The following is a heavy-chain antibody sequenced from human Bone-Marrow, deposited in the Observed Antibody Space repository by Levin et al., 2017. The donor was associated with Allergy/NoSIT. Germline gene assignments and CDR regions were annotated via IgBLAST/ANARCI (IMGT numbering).Heavy chain of an antibody. Sequence: SCAASGFTFSRFALTWVRQAPGKGLEWVSAITATGYNTYYADSVKGRFTISRDNSKNTLYLQMNSLRAEDTAVYYCARALAYYHYYGLDVWGQGTTVTVSS. CDR1: GFTFSRFA. CDR3: ARALAYYHYYGLDV. CDR2: ITATGYNT. J-gene: IGHJ6*02. V-gene: IGHV3-23*01.